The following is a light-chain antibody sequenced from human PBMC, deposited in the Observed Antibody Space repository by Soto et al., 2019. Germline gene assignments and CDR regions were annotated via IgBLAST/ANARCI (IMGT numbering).Light chain of an antibody. CDR1: SSNIGAGYD. CDR3: QSYDSSLSGWV. V-gene: IGLV1-40*01. J-gene: IGLJ3*02. CDR2: GNS. Sequence: QSVLTQPPSVSGAPGQRVTISCTGSSSNIGAGYDVHWYQQLPGTAPKLLIYGNSNRPSGVPDRFSGSKSGTSASLAITGLQAEAAADYSCQSYDSSLSGWVFGGGPKLTVL.